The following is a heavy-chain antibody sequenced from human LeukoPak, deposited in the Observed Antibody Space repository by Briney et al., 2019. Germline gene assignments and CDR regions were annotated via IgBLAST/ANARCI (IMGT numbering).Heavy chain of an antibody. Sequence: SETLSLTCAVYGGSFSGYYWSWIRQPPGKGLEWIGEINHSGSTNYNPSLKSRVTISVDTSKNQFSLKLSSVTAADTAVYYCARGRRGIVVVPAANRYYYYMDVWGKGTTVTVSS. CDR2: INHSGST. D-gene: IGHD2-2*01. V-gene: IGHV4-34*01. CDR3: ARGRRGIVVVPAANRYYYYMDV. J-gene: IGHJ6*03. CDR1: GGSFSGYY.